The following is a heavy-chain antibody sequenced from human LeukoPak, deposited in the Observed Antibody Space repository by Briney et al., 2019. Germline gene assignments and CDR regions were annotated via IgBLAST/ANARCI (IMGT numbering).Heavy chain of an antibody. V-gene: IGHV1-8*03. CDR3: ARAYSSSPLYYYYYMDV. Sequence: ASVKVSCKASGYTFTSCDINWVRQATGQGREWMGWMNPNSGNTGYAQKFQGRVTITRNTSISTAYMELSSLRSEDTAVYYCARAYSSSPLYYYYYMDVWGKGTTVTVSS. D-gene: IGHD6-6*01. J-gene: IGHJ6*03. CDR1: GYTFTSCD. CDR2: MNPNSGNT.